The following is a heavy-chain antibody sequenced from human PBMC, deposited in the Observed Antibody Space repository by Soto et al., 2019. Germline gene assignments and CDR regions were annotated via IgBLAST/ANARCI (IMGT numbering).Heavy chain of an antibody. J-gene: IGHJ4*01. CDR1: GVPFSGYY. Sequence: SETLSLTCAVYGVPFSGYYWSWIRQSPGKGLEWIGEINHSGNTNYNPSLKSRVTMLVDTSKNQFSLILSSVTAAHTAVYYCANLSVFHSSYYHDYWGHGTLVTVSS. CDR2: INHSGNT. V-gene: IGHV4-34*01. D-gene: IGHD6-6*01. CDR3: ANLSVFHSSYYHDY.